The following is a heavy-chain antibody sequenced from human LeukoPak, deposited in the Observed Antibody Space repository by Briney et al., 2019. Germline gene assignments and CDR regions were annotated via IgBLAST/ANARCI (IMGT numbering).Heavy chain of an antibody. J-gene: IGHJ3*02. CDR3: ARQWLRLFGHDAFDI. CDR1: GDSFSSNSAA. Sequence: SQTLSLTCAISGDSFSSNSAAWNWISQSPSRGLEWLVRTYYRSKWYNDYAVSVKSRITINPDTSKNKFSLQLNSVTPEDTAVYYCARQWLRLFGHDAFDIWGQGTMVTVSS. D-gene: IGHD5-12*01. CDR2: TYYRSKWYN. V-gene: IGHV6-1*01.